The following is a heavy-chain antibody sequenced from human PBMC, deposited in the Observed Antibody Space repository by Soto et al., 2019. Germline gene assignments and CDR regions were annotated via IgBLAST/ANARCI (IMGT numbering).Heavy chain of an antibody. J-gene: IGHJ1*01. D-gene: IGHD5-18*01. V-gene: IGHV3-23*01. CDR1: GFTFSTYA. CDR3: AKGADWFHSDGYNLEYFQN. CDR2: ISGSGGST. Sequence: EVQLLESGGGLVQPGGSLRLSCAASGFTFSTYAISWVRQAPGKGLEWVSAISGSGGSTHYADSVKGRFTISRDNSKYTLHLQMNSLRAEDTAVYYCAKGADWFHSDGYNLEYFQNWGQGTLVTVSS.